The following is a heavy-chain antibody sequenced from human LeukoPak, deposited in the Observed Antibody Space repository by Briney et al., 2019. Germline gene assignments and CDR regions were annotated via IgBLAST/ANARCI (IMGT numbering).Heavy chain of an antibody. D-gene: IGHD2/OR15-2a*01. CDR1: GLTFSSYA. CDR2: ISGRGGSK. J-gene: IGHJ4*02. V-gene: IGHV3-23*01. CDR3: AKHIQGLKFYCDF. Sequence: GVPLRLLCAGLGLTFSSYAMSWARQARGRGVEWLSAISGRGGSKYYAGSVKGRLTLSRDNPKNTLYLQMNSLRGEDTDVYYCAKHIQGLKFYCDFGRQGTLLTVSS.